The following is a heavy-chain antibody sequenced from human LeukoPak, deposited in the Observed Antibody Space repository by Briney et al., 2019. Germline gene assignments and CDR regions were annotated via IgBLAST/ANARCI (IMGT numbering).Heavy chain of an antibody. CDR1: GFSFSSYE. CDR3: ARDGVSMVRGVRVLDYYNYYMDV. Sequence: GGSLRLSCAASGFSFSSYEMNWVRQAPGKGLEWISYISASGTLTHYADSVEGRFTISRDNAKNSLYLQMNSLRAEDTAVYYCARDGVSMVRGVRVLDYYNYYMDVWGKGTTVTISS. V-gene: IGHV3-48*03. CDR2: ISASGTLT. D-gene: IGHD3-10*01. J-gene: IGHJ6*03.